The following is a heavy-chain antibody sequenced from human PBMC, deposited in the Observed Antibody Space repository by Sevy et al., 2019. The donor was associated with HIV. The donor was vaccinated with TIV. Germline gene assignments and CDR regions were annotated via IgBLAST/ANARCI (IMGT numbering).Heavy chain of an antibody. D-gene: IGHD2-21*02. J-gene: IGHJ4*02. CDR1: GFTFSSYV. CDR3: ARGGGYCGGDCYSIDY. Sequence: GGSLRLSCAASGFTFSSYVMHWVRQAPGKGLEWVALICYDGTIKYYAYSVKGRFTISRDNSKGTLFLQMNSLTPEDTAVYYCARGGGYCGGDCYSIDYWGQGALVTVSS. V-gene: IGHV3-30*03. CDR2: ICYDGTIK.